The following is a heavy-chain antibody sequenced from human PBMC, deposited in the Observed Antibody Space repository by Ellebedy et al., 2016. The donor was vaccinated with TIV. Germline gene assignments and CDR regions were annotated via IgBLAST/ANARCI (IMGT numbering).Heavy chain of an antibody. CDR1: GYNLSNYG. CDR3: TRDDRFSGTWYSAYFQY. Sequence: ASVKVSXXASGYNLSNYGISWVRQGPGQGLEWMGWVNTHKGHINYAPKFRGRVTMTIDTSTSTVYMELRSLASDDTAVYYCTRDDRFSGTWYSAYFQYWGQGTLVTVSS. D-gene: IGHD1-26*01. V-gene: IGHV1-18*01. CDR2: VNTHKGHI. J-gene: IGHJ1*01.